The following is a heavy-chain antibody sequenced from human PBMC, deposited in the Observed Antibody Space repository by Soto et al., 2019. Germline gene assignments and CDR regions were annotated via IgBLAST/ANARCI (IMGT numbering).Heavy chain of an antibody. J-gene: IGHJ4*03. CDR1: GGSISSGDYY. Sequence: QVQLQESGPGLVKPSQTLSLTCTVSGGSISSGDYYWSWIRQPPGKGLEWIGYIYYSGSTYYNPSLKSRVTLSVGHSQDHFPLTVGSVTAAGTAVYLCALIGGNSCYFCFWGQGTPVTVSS. CDR2: IYYSGST. CDR3: ALIGGNSCYFCF. D-gene: IGHD2-21*02. V-gene: IGHV4-30-4*01.